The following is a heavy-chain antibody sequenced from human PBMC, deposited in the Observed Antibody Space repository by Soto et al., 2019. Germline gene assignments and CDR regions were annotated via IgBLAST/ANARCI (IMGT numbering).Heavy chain of an antibody. Sequence: GASVKVSCKASGYNFMPYGVNWVRQAPGQGLEWMGWISPWKGNTNYAQSFQGRVTMTTDTSTSTAYMELRSLTSDDTAVYYCARDLDPSGSYYTDYWGRGTLVTVSS. J-gene: IGHJ4*02. V-gene: IGHV1-18*04. CDR2: ISPWKGNT. D-gene: IGHD3-10*01. CDR3: ARDLDPSGSYYTDY. CDR1: GYNFMPYG.